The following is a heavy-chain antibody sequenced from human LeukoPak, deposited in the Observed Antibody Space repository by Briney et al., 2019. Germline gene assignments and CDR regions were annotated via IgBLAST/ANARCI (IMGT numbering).Heavy chain of an antibody. CDR2: IWYDGSNK. V-gene: IGHV3-33*01. CDR3: ARDRATYYVDY. D-gene: IGHD5-24*01. Sequence: GGSLRPSCAASGFTFSSYGMHWVRQAPGKGLEWVAVIWYDGSNKYYADSVKGRFTISRDNSKNTLYMQMNSLRAEDTAVYYCARDRATYYVDYWGQGTLVTVSS. J-gene: IGHJ4*02. CDR1: GFTFSSYG.